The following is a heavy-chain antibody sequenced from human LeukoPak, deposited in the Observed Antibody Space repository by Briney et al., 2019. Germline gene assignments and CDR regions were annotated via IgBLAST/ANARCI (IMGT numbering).Heavy chain of an antibody. J-gene: IGHJ3*02. CDR2: INPNSGGT. CDR1: GHTFTGYY. CDR3: ARGEAEVADAFDI. V-gene: IGHV1-2*02. Sequence: GASVKVSCKASGHTFTGYYMHWVRQAPGQGLEWMGWINPNSGGTNYAQKFQGRVTMTRDTSISTAYMELSRLRSDDTAVYYCARGEAEVADAFDIWGQGTMVTVSS. D-gene: IGHD3-16*01.